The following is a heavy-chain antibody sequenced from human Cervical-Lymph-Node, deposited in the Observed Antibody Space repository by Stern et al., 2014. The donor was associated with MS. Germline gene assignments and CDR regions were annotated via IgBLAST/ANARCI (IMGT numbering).Heavy chain of an antibody. CDR2: IWYDGSNR. CDR1: GFTFSSSG. Sequence: QVQLVQSGGGVVQPGRSLRLSCAASGFTFSSSGMHWVRQAPGKGLEWLAIIWYDGSNRYYADSVKGRFTIYRDNSKNTLYLQMNSLRADDTAVYYCAREGGNTAEYFQHWGQGTLVTVSS. D-gene: IGHD4-23*01. J-gene: IGHJ1*01. V-gene: IGHV3-33*01. CDR3: AREGGNTAEYFQH.